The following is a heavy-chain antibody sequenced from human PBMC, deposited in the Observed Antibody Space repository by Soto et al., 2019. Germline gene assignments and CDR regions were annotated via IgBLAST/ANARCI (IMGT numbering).Heavy chain of an antibody. Sequence: QVQLVQSGAEVKKPGASVKVSCKASGYTFTSYGISWVRQAPGQGLEWMGWISSYNANTNYEQKLQGRVTMTTDTSPTTAYMELRSLKFDDTAVYYCAREGVYRGAYDYYGMDVWGQGTTVTVSS. J-gene: IGHJ6*02. CDR3: AREGVYRGAYDYYGMDV. CDR2: ISSYNANT. D-gene: IGHD3-10*01. CDR1: GYTFTSYG. V-gene: IGHV1-18*01.